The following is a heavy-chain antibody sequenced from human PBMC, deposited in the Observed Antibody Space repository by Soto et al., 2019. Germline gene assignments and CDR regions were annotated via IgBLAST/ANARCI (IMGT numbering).Heavy chain of an antibody. Sequence: PSETLSLTCTVSGGSISSGGYYWSWIRQHPGKGLEWIGYIYYSGSTYYNPSLKSRVTISVDTSKNQFSLKLSSVTAADTAVYYCARVVASIAARNAFDIWAKGQWSPSPQ. V-gene: IGHV4-31*03. D-gene: IGHD6-6*01. CDR3: ARVVASIAARNAFDI. J-gene: IGHJ3*02. CDR2: IYYSGST. CDR1: GGSISSGGYY.